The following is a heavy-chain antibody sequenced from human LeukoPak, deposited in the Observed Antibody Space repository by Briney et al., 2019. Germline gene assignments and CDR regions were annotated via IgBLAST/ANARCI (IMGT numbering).Heavy chain of an antibody. Sequence: SETLSLTCTVSGGSISSYYWSWIRQPPGKGLEWIGYIYYSGSTNYNPYLKSRVTISVDTSKNQFSLKLSSVTAADTAVYYCARAVYSSSWYGEFDYWGQGTLVTVSS. V-gene: IGHV4-59*01. D-gene: IGHD6-13*01. CDR3: ARAVYSSSWYGEFDY. CDR2: IYYSGST. CDR1: GGSISSYY. J-gene: IGHJ4*02.